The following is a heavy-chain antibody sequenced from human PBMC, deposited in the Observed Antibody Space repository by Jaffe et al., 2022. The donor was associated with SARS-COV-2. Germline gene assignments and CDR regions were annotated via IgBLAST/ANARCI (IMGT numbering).Heavy chain of an antibody. D-gene: IGHD3-10*01. CDR1: GYSFSNYW. CDR2: IYPGDSDT. J-gene: IGHJ6*02. Sequence: EVQLVQSGAEVKKPGESLKISCKGSGYSFSNYWIAWVRQMPGKGLEWMGIIYPGDSDTRYSPSFQGQVTISADKSFSTAYLQWSSLKASDTAIYYCARQGSGMRVDYYPMDVWGRGTTVTVSS. V-gene: IGHV5-51*01. CDR3: ARQGSGMRVDYYPMDV.